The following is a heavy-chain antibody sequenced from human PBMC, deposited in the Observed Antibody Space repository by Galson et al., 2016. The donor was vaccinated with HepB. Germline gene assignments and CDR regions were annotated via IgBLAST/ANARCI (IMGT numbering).Heavy chain of an antibody. Sequence: SLRLSCAASGFSFDDYGMDWVRRGPGKGLEWVAGISWNSVGVGYADSVKGRFTISRDNAKNSLHLQMNSLRVEDTALYYCVKDRKYRCSSSTCYWEFDCWGQGTLVTVSS. CDR2: ISWNSVGV. J-gene: IGHJ4*02. CDR1: GFSFDDYG. D-gene: IGHD2-2*01. V-gene: IGHV3-9*01. CDR3: VKDRKYRCSSSTCYWEFDC.